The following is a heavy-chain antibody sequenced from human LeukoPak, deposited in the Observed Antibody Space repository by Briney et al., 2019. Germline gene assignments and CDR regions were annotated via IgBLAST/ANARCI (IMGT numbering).Heavy chain of an antibody. CDR2: IYYTGST. CDR3: ARSEGGYCSGGSCYSLPFFDY. J-gene: IGHJ4*02. V-gene: IGHV4-39*07. D-gene: IGHD2-15*01. CDR1: GGSIRSSSYY. Sequence: SETLSLTCTVSGGSIRSSSYYWGWIRQPPGKGLEWIGCIYYTGSTYYNPSLKSRVTISVDTSKNQFSLKLSSVTAADTAVYYCARSEGGYCSGGSCYSLPFFDYWGQGTLVTVSS.